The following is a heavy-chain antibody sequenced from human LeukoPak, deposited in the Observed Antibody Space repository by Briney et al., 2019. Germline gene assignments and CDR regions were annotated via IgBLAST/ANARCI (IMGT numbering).Heavy chain of an antibody. CDR2: INAYNGNT. CDR1: GYTFTSYG. V-gene: IGHV1-18*04. D-gene: IGHD3-9*01. Sequence: ASVKVSCKASGYTFTSYGISWVRQAPGQGLEWMGWINAYNGNTNYAQKRQGRVTMTTDTSTSTAYMELRSLRSDDTAVYYCARVERFPGYYNVDYWGQGTLVTVSS. CDR3: ARVERFPGYYNVDY. J-gene: IGHJ4*02.